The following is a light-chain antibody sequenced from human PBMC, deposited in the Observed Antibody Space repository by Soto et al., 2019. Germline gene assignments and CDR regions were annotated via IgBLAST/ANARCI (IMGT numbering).Light chain of an antibody. CDR3: QHYYTPPLT. V-gene: IGKV4-1*01. CDR1: QSILYSSNNKNY. CDR2: WAS. J-gene: IGKJ4*01. Sequence: DIVMTQSPDSLAVSLGERATINCKSSQSILYSSNNKNYLAWYQQKPGQPPKLLFYWASTRESRVPDRFSGSGSGTDLTLTISSLQAEDLSVYYCQHYYTPPLTFGGGTKVEI.